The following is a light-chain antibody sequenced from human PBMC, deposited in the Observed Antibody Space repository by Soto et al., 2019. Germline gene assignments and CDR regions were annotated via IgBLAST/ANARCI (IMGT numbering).Light chain of an antibody. V-gene: IGKV1-5*01. J-gene: IGKJ1*01. Sequence: DIHSIDSTSTLSASVGDRVTITCRASQSNSSWLAWYQQKPGKAPKLLIYHASSLETGVPSRFSGSGSGTEFTLTISSMQTDDFATSDCQHNNSYGTFGQGTKWIS. CDR2: HAS. CDR1: QSNSSW. CDR3: QHNNSYGT.